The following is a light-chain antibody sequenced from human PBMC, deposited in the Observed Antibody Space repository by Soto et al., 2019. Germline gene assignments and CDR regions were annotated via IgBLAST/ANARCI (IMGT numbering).Light chain of an antibody. CDR1: SGHSSYA. CDR2: LNSDGSH. V-gene: IGLV4-69*01. CDR3: QTWVTGIQV. Sequence: QPVLTQSPSASASLGASVKLTCTLSSGHSSYAIAWHQQRPEKGPRYLMKLNSDGSHSKGDGIPDRFSGSSSGAERYLTISSLQSDDVADYYCQTWVTGIQVFGGGAKLTVL. J-gene: IGLJ2*01.